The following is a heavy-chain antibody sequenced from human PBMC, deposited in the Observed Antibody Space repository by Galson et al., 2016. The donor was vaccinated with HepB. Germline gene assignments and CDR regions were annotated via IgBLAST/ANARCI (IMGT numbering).Heavy chain of an antibody. CDR2: VYYSGST. J-gene: IGHJ4*02. CDR3: VRGLTVRHVDS. D-gene: IGHD1-20*01. V-gene: IGHV4-59*01. Sequence: SETLSLTCTVSGDSISHNYWSWIRQPPGKALEWIGYVYYSGSTNYNPSLKSRFTILVDSSKNQFSLNLNSVTAADTAVYYCVRGLTVRHVDSWAQGTLVTVSS. CDR1: GDSISHNY.